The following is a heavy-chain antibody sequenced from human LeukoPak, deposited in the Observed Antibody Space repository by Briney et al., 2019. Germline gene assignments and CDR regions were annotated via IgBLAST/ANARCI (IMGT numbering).Heavy chain of an antibody. V-gene: IGHV3-7*01. J-gene: IGHJ4*02. Sequence: PGGSLRLSCAASGFTFSSYWMSWVRQAPGKGLEWVANIKQDGSDNYYADSVKGRFTFSRDNARNSLYLQMNTLRADDTAVYYCARVGDISWYLDYWGQGTQVTVSS. CDR3: ARVGDISWYLDY. D-gene: IGHD4-17*01. CDR2: IKQDGSDN. CDR1: GFTFSSYW.